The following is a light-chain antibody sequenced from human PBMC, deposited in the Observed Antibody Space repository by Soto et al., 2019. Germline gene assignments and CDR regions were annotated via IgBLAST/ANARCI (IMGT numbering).Light chain of an antibody. V-gene: IGKV3-20*01. CDR2: GAS. Sequence: EIVLMQSPGTLSLSPGERATLSCRASQSVSNYLAWYQRKPGQAPRLLIYGASSRATGIPDRFSGSGSGTDFTLTISRLEPEDFEVYYCHQYGGSPQTFGQGTKVEIK. J-gene: IGKJ1*01. CDR1: QSVSNY. CDR3: HQYGGSPQT.